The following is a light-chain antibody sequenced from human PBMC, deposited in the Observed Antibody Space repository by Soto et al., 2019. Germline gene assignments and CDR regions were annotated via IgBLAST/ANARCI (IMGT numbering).Light chain of an antibody. CDR1: NSDVGGYIY. J-gene: IGLJ2*01. V-gene: IGLV2-11*01. Sequence: QSALTQPRSVSGSPGQSVTISCTGANSDVGGYIYVSWYQQPPGKAPKLIIYDVTERPSGVPDRFSGSKSGNTASLTISGLQDEDEGDYYCASYAGNSAIFGGGTKLTVL. CDR3: ASYAGNSAI. CDR2: DVT.